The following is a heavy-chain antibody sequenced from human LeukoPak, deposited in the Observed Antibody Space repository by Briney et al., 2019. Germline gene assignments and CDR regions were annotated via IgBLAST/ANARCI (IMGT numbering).Heavy chain of an antibody. V-gene: IGHV3-23*01. CDR3: AKVLYGAHDAFDL. J-gene: IGHJ3*01. Sequence: GGSLRLSCAASGFMFSNYAMSWVRQAPGRLECVTIIGGSGDNTFYADSVKGRFTISRDNSKNTLYLQMNNLEIEDTALYYCAKVLYGAHDAFDLWGQGTVVSVSS. CDR2: IGGSGDNT. CDR1: GFMFSNYA. D-gene: IGHD4-17*01.